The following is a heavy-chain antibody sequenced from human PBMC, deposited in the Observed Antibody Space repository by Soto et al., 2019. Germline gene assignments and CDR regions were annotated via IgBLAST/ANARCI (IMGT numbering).Heavy chain of an antibody. CDR3: AADWDYYDSSGYFD. D-gene: IGHD3-22*01. Sequence: PGGSLRLSCAASGFTFSSYGMHWVRQAPGKGLEWVAVIWYDGSNKYYADSVKGRFTISRDNSKNTLYLQMNSLRAEDTAVYYCAADWDYYDSSGYFDWGQGTLVTVSS. CDR2: IWYDGSNK. CDR1: GFTFSSYG. V-gene: IGHV3-33*01. J-gene: IGHJ4*02.